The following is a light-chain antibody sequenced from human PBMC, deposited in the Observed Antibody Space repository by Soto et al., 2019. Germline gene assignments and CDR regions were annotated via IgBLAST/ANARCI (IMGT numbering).Light chain of an antibody. J-gene: IGLJ2*01. CDR2: GNS. Sequence: QSVLTQPPSVSVAPGQRVTISCTGSSSNIGAGYDVHWYQQLPGTAPKLLIYGNSNRPSGVPDRFSGSKSGTSASLAITGLQAEDEADYYCQSYDRSLSVVFGGGTKLTVL. V-gene: IGLV1-40*01. CDR3: QSYDRSLSVV. CDR1: SSNIGAGYD.